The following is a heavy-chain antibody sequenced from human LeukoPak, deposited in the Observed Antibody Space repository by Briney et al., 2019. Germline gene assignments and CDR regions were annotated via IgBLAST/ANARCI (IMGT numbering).Heavy chain of an antibody. V-gene: IGHV4-59*01. J-gene: IGHJ2*01. Sequence: SSETLSLTCTVSGGSISSYYWSWIRQPPGKGLEWIGYIYYSGSTNYSPSLKSRLTISVDTSKNQFSLKLSSVTAADTAVYYCAATYGSSGLGYFDPWGRGTLVTVSS. CDR3: AATYGSSGLGYFDP. CDR1: GGSISSYY. D-gene: IGHD6-13*01. CDR2: IYYSGST.